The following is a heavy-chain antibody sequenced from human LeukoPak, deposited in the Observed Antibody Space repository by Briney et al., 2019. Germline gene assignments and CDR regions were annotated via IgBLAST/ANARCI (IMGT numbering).Heavy chain of an antibody. CDR3: ARGSSGDYFDF. CDR2: ISAYNGNT. V-gene: IGHV1-18*01. D-gene: IGHD3-22*01. J-gene: IGHJ4*02. Sequence: WMGWISAYNGNTNYAQKFQGRLTMTTDTSTSTAHMELRSLRSDDTAVYSCARGSSGDYFDFWGQGTLVTVSS.